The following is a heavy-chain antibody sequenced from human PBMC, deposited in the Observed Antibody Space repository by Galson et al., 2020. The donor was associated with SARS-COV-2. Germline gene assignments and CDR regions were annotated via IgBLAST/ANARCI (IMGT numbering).Heavy chain of an antibody. D-gene: IGHD1-1*01. Sequence: SQTLSLTSADSRDSNTVPNFCAWIPQSPGEGLQWIGTFYHSGITYYNPSLKSRATISAVPSNNQFSLNLTSVTAAATAIYYCATRGTGRLSHGFDVWGQGTVVTVSS. CDR3: ATRGTGRLSHGFDV. V-gene: IGHV4-38-2*01. J-gene: IGHJ3*01. CDR2: FYHSGIT. CDR1: RDSNTVPNF.